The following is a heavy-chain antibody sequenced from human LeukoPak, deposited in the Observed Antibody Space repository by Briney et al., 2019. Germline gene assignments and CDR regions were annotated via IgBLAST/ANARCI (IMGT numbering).Heavy chain of an antibody. Sequence: SETLSLTCTVSGGSISSYYWSWIRQPAGKGLEWIGRIYTSGSTNYNPSLKSRVTMSVDTSKNQFSLKLSSVTAADTAVYYCARGLFRDNWNDVGWFDPWGQGPRSPSPQ. CDR2: IYTSGST. CDR1: GGSISSYY. V-gene: IGHV4-4*07. CDR3: ARGLFRDNWNDVGWFDP. J-gene: IGHJ5*02. D-gene: IGHD1-1*01.